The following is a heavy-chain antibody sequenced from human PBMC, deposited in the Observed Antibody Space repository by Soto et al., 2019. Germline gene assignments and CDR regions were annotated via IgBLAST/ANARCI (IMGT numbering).Heavy chain of an antibody. V-gene: IGHV1-18*01. CDR1: GYTFTSYG. CDR2: ISAYNGNT. Sequence: ASVKVSCKASGYTFTSYGISWVRQAPGQGLEWMGWISAYNGNTNYAQKLQGRVTMTTDTSTSTAYMELRSLRSDDTAVYYCARDPDYYGSGIFDYWGQGTLVTVSA. J-gene: IGHJ4*02. D-gene: IGHD3-10*01. CDR3: ARDPDYYGSGIFDY.